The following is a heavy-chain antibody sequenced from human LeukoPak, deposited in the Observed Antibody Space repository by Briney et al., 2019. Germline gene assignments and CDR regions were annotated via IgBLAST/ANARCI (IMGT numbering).Heavy chain of an antibody. V-gene: IGHV4-61*08. Sequence: PSQTLSLTCTVSGGSISSGDYYWSWIRQPPGKGLEWIGYIYYSGSTNYNPSLKSRVTISVDTSKNQFSLKLSSVTAADTAVYYCARVYGDYEGRRDAFDIWGQGTMVTVSS. CDR2: IYYSGST. CDR1: GGSISSGDYY. J-gene: IGHJ3*02. D-gene: IGHD4-17*01. CDR3: ARVYGDYEGRRDAFDI.